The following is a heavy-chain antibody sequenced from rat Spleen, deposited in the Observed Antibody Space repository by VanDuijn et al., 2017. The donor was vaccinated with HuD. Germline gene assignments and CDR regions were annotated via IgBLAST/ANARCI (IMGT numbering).Heavy chain of an antibody. Sequence: QVQLMESGPGLVQPSETLSLTCTVSGFSLTSYNVHWVRQPPGKGLEWMGVMWSGGSTDYNSALKSRLSISRDTSKNQVFLKMNSLQSEDTTTYYCARSVTTEAQYYVMDAWGQGASVTVSS. CDR1: GFSLTSYN. CDR2: MWSGGST. CDR3: ARSVTTEAQYYVMDA. J-gene: IGHJ4*01. V-gene: IGHV2-45*01. D-gene: IGHD1-11*01.